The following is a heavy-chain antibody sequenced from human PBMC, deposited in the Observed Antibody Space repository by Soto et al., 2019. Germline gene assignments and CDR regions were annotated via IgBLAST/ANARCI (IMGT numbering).Heavy chain of an antibody. J-gene: IGHJ4*02. Sequence: GGSQRLPCAASGFTFSSYSMNWVRQAPGKGLEWVSYISSSSSTIYYADSLKCRFTISRDNAKNSLYLQLNSLRAWDTAVYYCARQNVLVLCTNGVSYHQWCESCGEGPRGSISS. V-gene: IGHV3-48*01. CDR1: GFTFSSYS. D-gene: IGHD2-8*01. CDR3: ARQNVLVLCTNGVSYHQWCES. CDR2: ISSSSSTI.